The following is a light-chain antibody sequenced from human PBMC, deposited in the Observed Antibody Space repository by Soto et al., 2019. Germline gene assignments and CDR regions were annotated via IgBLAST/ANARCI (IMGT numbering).Light chain of an antibody. CDR1: QSVSSNN. CDR3: QQYGRSPFT. J-gene: IGKJ3*01. CDR2: GAS. Sequence: EIVLTQSPGTLSLSPGARATLSCRASQSVSSNNLAWYQQRPGQAPRVVIYGASTRATGIPERFSGSGSGTDFNLTISRREPEDVAVYYCQQYGRSPFTFGPGTKVDIK. V-gene: IGKV3-20*01.